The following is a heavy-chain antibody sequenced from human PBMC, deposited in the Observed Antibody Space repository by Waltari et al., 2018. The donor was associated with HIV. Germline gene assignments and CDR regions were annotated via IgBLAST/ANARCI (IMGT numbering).Heavy chain of an antibody. CDR1: GDSIVTTRW. J-gene: IGHJ5*02. D-gene: IGHD3-3*01. Sequence: QVHLRESGPGLVKPSGTLSLLCTISGDSIVTTRWWAWVRQPPGGGLEWIGEVHYTGRTNYRPSLRSRLTITVDESNNQFSLTLKSVAAADTALYFCARLGSYSSRSLDTWGQGTQVTVSS. CDR2: VHYTGRT. CDR3: ARLGSYSSRSLDT. V-gene: IGHV4-4*02.